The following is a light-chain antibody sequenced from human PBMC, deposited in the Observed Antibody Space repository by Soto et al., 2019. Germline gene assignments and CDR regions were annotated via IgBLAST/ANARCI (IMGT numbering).Light chain of an antibody. V-gene: IGKV1-27*01. CDR2: DAS. CDR1: QGISNN. Sequence: DVEMTQSPSPLSVSVGEGATLTCRASQGISNNLAWYQQKPGKAPRLLIYDASTLPAGIPSRFSGSGSGTDFTLTISSLQSEDVAPYYCQQYNNCPYTFGRGTKVEIK. J-gene: IGKJ4*01. CDR3: QQYNNCPYT.